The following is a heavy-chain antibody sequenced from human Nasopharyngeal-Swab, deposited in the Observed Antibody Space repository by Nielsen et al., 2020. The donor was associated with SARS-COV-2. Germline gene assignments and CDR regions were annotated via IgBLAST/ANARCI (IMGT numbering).Heavy chain of an antibody. Sequence: ASVKVSCKASGYTFTSYGISWVRQAPGQGLEWMGWISAYNGNTNYAQKLQGRVTMTTDTSTSTAYTELRSLRSDDTAVYYCASRDPRRVGADRGYYYYGMDVWGQGTTVTVSS. J-gene: IGHJ6*02. CDR3: ASRDPRRVGADRGYYYYGMDV. V-gene: IGHV1-18*01. CDR1: GYTFTSYG. CDR2: ISAYNGNT. D-gene: IGHD1-26*01.